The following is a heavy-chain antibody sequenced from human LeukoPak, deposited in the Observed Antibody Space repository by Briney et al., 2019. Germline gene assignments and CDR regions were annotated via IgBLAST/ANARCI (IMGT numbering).Heavy chain of an antibody. V-gene: IGHV4-34*01. Sequence: SETLSLTCAVYGGSFSGYYWSWIRQPPGKGLEWIGEINHSGSTNYNPSLKSRVTISVDTSKNQFSLKLSSVTAADTAVYYCAREDTAMVEDAFDIWGQGTMVTVSS. CDR1: GGSFSGYY. D-gene: IGHD5-18*01. CDR2: INHSGST. CDR3: AREDTAMVEDAFDI. J-gene: IGHJ3*02.